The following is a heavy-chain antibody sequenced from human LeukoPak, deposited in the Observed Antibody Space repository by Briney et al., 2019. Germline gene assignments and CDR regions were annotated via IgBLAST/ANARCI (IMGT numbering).Heavy chain of an antibody. CDR3: VRGKANYGSGSDV. V-gene: IGHV3-21*01. J-gene: IGHJ6*04. CDR2: ISSSSSYI. CDR1: GFTFSSYA. D-gene: IGHD3-10*01. Sequence: PGGSLRLSCAASGFTFSSYAMSWVRQAPGKGLEWVSSISSSSSYIYYADSVKGRFTISRDNARNSLYLQMNSLRAEDTAVYYCVRGKANYGSGSDVWGKGTTVTVYS.